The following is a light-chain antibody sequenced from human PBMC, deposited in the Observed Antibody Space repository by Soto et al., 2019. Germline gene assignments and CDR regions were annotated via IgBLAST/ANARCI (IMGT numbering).Light chain of an antibody. V-gene: IGKV1-5*03. CDR1: QSISSW. CDR3: QHHSDYSRT. Sequence: DIPMTQSPSTLSASVGDRVTITCRASQSISSWLAWYQHKPGKAPKLLIYKASSLESGVPSRFSGSGSGTEFTLTISSLQPDDFATYYCQHHSDYSRTFGQGTKVEIK. J-gene: IGKJ1*01. CDR2: KAS.